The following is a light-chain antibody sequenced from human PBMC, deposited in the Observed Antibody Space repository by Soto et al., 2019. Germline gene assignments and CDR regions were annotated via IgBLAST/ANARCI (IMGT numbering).Light chain of an antibody. CDR1: SSDVGGYNY. CDR3: CSYASSTSYV. CDR2: DVS. J-gene: IGLJ1*01. Sequence: QSALTQPASVSGSPGQSITISCTGTSSDVGGYNYVTWYQQHPGEAPKLMIHDVSSRASGVPNRFSGSKSGTTASLTISGLQAEDEADYYGCSYASSTSYVFGTGTKLTVL. V-gene: IGLV2-14*03.